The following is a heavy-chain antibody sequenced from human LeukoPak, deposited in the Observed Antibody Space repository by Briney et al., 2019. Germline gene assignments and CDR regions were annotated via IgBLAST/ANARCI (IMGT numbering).Heavy chain of an antibody. J-gene: IGHJ3*02. D-gene: IGHD2-2*01. CDR1: GFTFGSYA. V-gene: IGHV3-23*01. CDR3: ARSIVVVPAAEYI. CDR2: ISGSGGST. Sequence: GGSLRLSCAASGFTFGSYAMSWVRQAPGKGLEWVSTISGSGGSTYYADSVKGRFTISRDNSKNTLYLQMNSLRAEDTAVYYCARSIVVVPAAEYIWGQGTMVTVSS.